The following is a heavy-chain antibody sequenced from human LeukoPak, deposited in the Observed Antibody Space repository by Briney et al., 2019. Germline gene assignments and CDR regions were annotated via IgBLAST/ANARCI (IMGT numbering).Heavy chain of an antibody. Sequence: PAETLSLTCAVSGVSFDAYYWSWVRQTPGKGLEWIGEINHSGYTNASPSLKSRVTLSIDTSRKHFSLNLLSVTVADAGIYYCTRMTTGHDYWGQGTLVTVSS. V-gene: IGHV4-34*01. J-gene: IGHJ4*02. CDR2: INHSGYT. D-gene: IGHD4-17*01. CDR1: GVSFDAYY. CDR3: TRMTTGHDY.